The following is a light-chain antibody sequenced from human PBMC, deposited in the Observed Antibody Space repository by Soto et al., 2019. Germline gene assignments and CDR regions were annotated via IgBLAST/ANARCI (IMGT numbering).Light chain of an antibody. Sequence: EIVMTQCPATLSLSPGERATLACGASQRISRILAWYPHNLGQAPRLLIFYASHRATDIAGRLHGRASVTHVQLTIRRLEAEDLTVFQRTLRSKLTLTLGGGTKVDIK. V-gene: IGKV3-11*01. CDR1: QRISRI. CDR2: YAS. J-gene: IGKJ4*01. CDR3: TLRSKLTLT.